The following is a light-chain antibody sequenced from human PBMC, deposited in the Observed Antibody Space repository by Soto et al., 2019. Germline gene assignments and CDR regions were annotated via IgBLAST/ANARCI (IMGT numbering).Light chain of an antibody. CDR2: GTS. CDR3: QQYDSSHLT. Sequence: ENVLTQSPGTLSLSPGERATLSCRASQNVTRSYLAWYQQKPGQAPSLLVYGTSSRAAGIPDRFSGSGSGTDFTLTISRLEPEDFAVYYCQQYDSSHLTFGGGTKVEIK. CDR1: QNVTRSY. V-gene: IGKV3-20*01. J-gene: IGKJ4*01.